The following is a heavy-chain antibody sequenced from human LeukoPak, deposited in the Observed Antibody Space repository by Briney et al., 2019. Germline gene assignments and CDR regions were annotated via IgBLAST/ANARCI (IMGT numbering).Heavy chain of an antibody. CDR2: IYYSGSS. CDR3: ARTFEYSSSWYKFDY. D-gene: IGHD6-13*01. V-gene: IGHV4-39*01. J-gene: IGHJ4*02. CDR1: GGSISSSNYY. Sequence: SETLSLTCTVSGGSISSSNYYWVWIPQPPGKGLEWNGSIYYSGSSYYNPSLKSRVTISVDTSKRQFSLKLSSVTAAATAVYYCARTFEYSSSWYKFDYWGQGTLVTVSS.